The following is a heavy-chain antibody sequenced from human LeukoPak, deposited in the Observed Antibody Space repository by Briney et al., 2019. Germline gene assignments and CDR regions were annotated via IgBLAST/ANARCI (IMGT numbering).Heavy chain of an antibody. CDR2: INHSGST. CDR1: GGSFSGYY. D-gene: IGHD4/OR15-4a*01. J-gene: IGHJ6*02. Sequence: PSETLSLTCAVYGGSFSGYYWSWTRQPPGKGLEWIGEINHSGSTNYNPSLKSRVTISVDTSKNQFSLKLSSVTAADTAVYYCARGSKSFDYPTVYNYYYYGMDVWGQGTTVTVSS. CDR3: ARGSKSFDYPTVYNYYYYGMDV. V-gene: IGHV4-34*01.